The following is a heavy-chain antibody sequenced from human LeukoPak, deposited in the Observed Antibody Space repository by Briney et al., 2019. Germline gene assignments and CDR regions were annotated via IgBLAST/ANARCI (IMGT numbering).Heavy chain of an antibody. J-gene: IGHJ4*02. CDR1: GGSISSGGYY. Sequence: PSQTLPLTCTVSGGSISSGGYYWSWIRQHPGKGLEWIGYIYYSGSTYYNPSLKSRVTISVDTSKNQFSLKLSSVTAADTAVYYCARVGYSSSWWNYFDYWGQGTLVTVSS. V-gene: IGHV4-31*03. CDR3: ARVGYSSSWWNYFDY. CDR2: IYYSGST. D-gene: IGHD6-13*01.